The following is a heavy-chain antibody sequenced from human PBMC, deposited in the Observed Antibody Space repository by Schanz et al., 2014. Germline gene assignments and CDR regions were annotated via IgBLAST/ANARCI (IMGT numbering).Heavy chain of an antibody. CDR1: GFTFSSHW. CDR2: ITYNGGTI. V-gene: IGHV3-48*01. CDR3: AKGRFGELSAFDI. D-gene: IGHD3-10*01. Sequence: EVQLLESGGGLVQPGGSLRLSCAASGFTFSSHWMHWVRQAPGKGLEWISYITYNGGTIYYADSVKGRFTISRDNAKNSLYLQMNSLRAEDTAVYYCAKGRFGELSAFDIWGQGTMVTVSS. J-gene: IGHJ3*02.